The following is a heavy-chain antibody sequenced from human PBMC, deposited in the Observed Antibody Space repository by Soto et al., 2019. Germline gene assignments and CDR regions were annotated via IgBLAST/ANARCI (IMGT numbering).Heavy chain of an antibody. CDR3: APVGATVSLNY. CDR1: GYTFTTYG. V-gene: IGHV1-18*01. D-gene: IGHD1-26*01. Sequence: ASVKVSCKASGYTFTTYGITWVPQAPGQGLEWMGWISGYNGHTDYAQKFQGRVTMTSDTSTVTAYMELRSLRSDDTAVYYCAPVGATVSLNYWGQGTPVTVSP. J-gene: IGHJ4*02. CDR2: ISGYNGHT.